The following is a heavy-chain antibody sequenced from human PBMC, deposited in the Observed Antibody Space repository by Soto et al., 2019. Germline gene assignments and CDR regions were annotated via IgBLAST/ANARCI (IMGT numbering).Heavy chain of an antibody. CDR3: AKDSHFYESSGYYDY. CDR1: GFTFSSYG. J-gene: IGHJ4*02. Sequence: GGSLRLSCAASGFTFSSYGMHWVRQAPGKGLEWVAVISYDGRHKYYADSVKGRFTISRDTSENTVYLQMNSLRAEDTALYYCAKDSHFYESSGYYDYWGQGTLVTVSS. CDR2: ISYDGRHK. D-gene: IGHD3-22*01. V-gene: IGHV3-30*18.